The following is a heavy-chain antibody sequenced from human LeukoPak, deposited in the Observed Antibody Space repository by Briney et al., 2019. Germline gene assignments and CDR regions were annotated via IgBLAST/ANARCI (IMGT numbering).Heavy chain of an antibody. CDR2: IYYSGST. D-gene: IGHD3-10*01. CDR1: GGSISSYY. CDR3: ARVAMVRGVIIPYAFDI. V-gene: IGHV4-59*01. J-gene: IGHJ3*02. Sequence: SETLSLTCTVSGGSISSYYWSWIRQPPGKGLEWIGYIYYSGSTNYNPSLKSRVTISVDTSKNQFSLKLSSVTAADTAVYYCARVAMVRGVIIPYAFDIWGQGTMVTVSS.